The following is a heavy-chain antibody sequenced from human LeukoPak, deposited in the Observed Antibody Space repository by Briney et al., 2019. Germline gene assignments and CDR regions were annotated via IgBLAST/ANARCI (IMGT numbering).Heavy chain of an antibody. CDR3: ARGRSDRIFGVVTLGYYFGY. J-gene: IGHJ4*02. CDR2: MNPNSGNT. D-gene: IGHD3-3*01. Sequence: ASVKVSCKASGYTFTSYDINWVRQATGQGLEWMGWMNPNSGNTGYAQKFQGRVTITRNTSISTAYMELSSLRSEDTAVYYCARGRSDRIFGVVTLGYYFGYWGQGTLVTVSS. V-gene: IGHV1-8*03. CDR1: GYTFTSYD.